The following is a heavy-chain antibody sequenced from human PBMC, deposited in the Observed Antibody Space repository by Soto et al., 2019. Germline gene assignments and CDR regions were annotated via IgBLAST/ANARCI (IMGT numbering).Heavy chain of an antibody. V-gene: IGHV3-21*01. Sequence: GGSLRLSCIGSGVTFSSYAMNLVRQAPGKGLEWVSSISSSSKYIYYTDSVKGRFTISRDNAKNSLYLQMNGLRAEDTALYYCARDPDAEYSGNYHTPRSLDSWGQGTQVTVSS. J-gene: IGHJ4*02. CDR2: ISSSSKYI. CDR3: ARDPDAEYSGNYHTPRSLDS. CDR1: GVTFSSYA. D-gene: IGHD1-26*01.